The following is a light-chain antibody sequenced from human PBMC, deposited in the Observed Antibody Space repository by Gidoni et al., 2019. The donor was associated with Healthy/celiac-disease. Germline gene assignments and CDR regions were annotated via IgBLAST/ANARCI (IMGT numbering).Light chain of an antibody. Sequence: ERVMTQFPATLSGSAGERATLSCRASQSVSRDIAWYQQKPGQAPRLLIYGASTRAAGIPARFSGSGSGKEFTLTISSLQSEDFAVYYCQQYNNWPQTFGQGTKVEIK. V-gene: IGKV3-15*01. CDR3: QQYNNWPQT. CDR1: QSVSRD. CDR2: GAS. J-gene: IGKJ1*01.